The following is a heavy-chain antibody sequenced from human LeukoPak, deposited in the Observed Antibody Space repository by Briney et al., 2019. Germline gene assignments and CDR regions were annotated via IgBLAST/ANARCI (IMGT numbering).Heavy chain of an antibody. Sequence: ASVKVSCKASGHTFTSYDINWVRQATGQGLEWMGWMNPNSGNTGYAQKFQGRVTMTRNTSISTAYMELSSLRSEDTAVYYCARSLRYYDFWSGYYNPDPFDYWGQGTLVTVSS. CDR2: MNPNSGNT. CDR3: ARSLRYYDFWSGYYNPDPFDY. J-gene: IGHJ4*02. CDR1: GHTFTSYD. V-gene: IGHV1-8*01. D-gene: IGHD3-3*01.